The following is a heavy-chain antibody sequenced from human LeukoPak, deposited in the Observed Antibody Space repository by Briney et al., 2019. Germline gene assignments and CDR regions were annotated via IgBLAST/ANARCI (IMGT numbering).Heavy chain of an antibody. D-gene: IGHD1-26*01. CDR1: GFTFSSYG. CDR2: ISGSGGST. CDR3: ARDIPRGSTHLDY. Sequence: GGSLRLSCAASGFTFSSYGMSWVRQAPGKGLEWVSAISGSGGSTYYADSVKGRFTISRDNAENSLHLQMNILRVEDTAVYYCARDIPRGSTHLDYWGQGTLVTVSA. V-gene: IGHV3-23*01. J-gene: IGHJ4*02.